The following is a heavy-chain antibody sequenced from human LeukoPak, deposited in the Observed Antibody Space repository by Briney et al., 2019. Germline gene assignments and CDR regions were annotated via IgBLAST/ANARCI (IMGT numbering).Heavy chain of an antibody. CDR2: INPNSGGT. CDR1: GYTFTGYY. CDR3: ARGPSLWFGELLLFDY. Sequence: VASVKVSCKASGYTFTGYYMHWVRQAPGQGLECMGWINPNSGGTNYAQKFQGRVTMTRDTSISTAYMELSRLRSDDTAVYYCARGPSLWFGELLLFDYWGQGTLVTVSS. J-gene: IGHJ4*02. D-gene: IGHD3-10*01. V-gene: IGHV1-2*02.